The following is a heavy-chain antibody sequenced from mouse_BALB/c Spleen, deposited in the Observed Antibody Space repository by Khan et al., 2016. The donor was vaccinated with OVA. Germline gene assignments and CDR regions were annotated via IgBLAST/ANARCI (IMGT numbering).Heavy chain of an antibody. CDR3: ARAYYRYDGYYAMDY. D-gene: IGHD2-14*01. CDR1: GFSLSRYN. Sequence: VQLQESGPGLVAPSQSLSSTCTVSGFSLSRYNIHWVRQPPGKGLEWLGVIWGGGGTDYNSTLKSRLSISKDNSKSQVFLKMNSLQTDDTAMYYRARAYYRYDGYYAMDYWGQGTSVTFSS. J-gene: IGHJ4*01. V-gene: IGHV2-6-4*01. CDR2: IWGGGGT.